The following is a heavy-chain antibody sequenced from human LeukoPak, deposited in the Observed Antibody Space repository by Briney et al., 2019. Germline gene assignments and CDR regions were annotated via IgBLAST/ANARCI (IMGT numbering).Heavy chain of an antibody. CDR3: ASRAASEWELLD. J-gene: IGHJ4*02. CDR2: IYTSGST. V-gene: IGHV4-61*02. CDR1: GGSISSGSYY. Sequence: PSETLSLTCTVSGGSISSGSYYWSWIRQPAGKGLEWIGRIYTSGSTNYNPSLKSRVTISVDTSKNQFSLKLSSVTAADTAVYYCASRAASEWELLDWGQGTLVTVSS. D-gene: IGHD1-26*01.